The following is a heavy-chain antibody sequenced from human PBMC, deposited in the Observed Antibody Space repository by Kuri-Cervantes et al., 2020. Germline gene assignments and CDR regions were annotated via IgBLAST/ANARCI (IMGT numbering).Heavy chain of an antibody. Sequence: SLKISCAASGFTFDDYAMHWVRQAPGKGLEWVSGISWNSGSIGYADSVKGRFTISRDNAKNSLYLQMNSLRAEDTAVYYCARDGCSGGSCYYFDYWGQGTLVT. J-gene: IGHJ4*02. D-gene: IGHD2-15*01. CDR3: ARDGCSGGSCYYFDY. CDR1: GFTFDDYA. CDR2: ISWNSGSI. V-gene: IGHV3-9*01.